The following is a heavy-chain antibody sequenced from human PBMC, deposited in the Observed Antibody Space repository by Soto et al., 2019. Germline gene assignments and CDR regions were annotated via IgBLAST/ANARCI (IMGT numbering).Heavy chain of an antibody. V-gene: IGHV3-23*01. CDR3: ALLGRSGSGRPYCYGMDV. D-gene: IGHD3-10*01. CDR2: ISGSGGIT. J-gene: IGHJ6*02. CDR1: GLTFSYFA. Sequence: VQLLESGGGLVQPGGSLRLSCAVSGLTFSYFAMSWVRQAPGKGLEWVSAISGSGGITYYADSVKGRFTISRDNSKNTLFLQMNSLRAEDTAVYYCALLGRSGSGRPYCYGMDVWGQGTTVTVSS.